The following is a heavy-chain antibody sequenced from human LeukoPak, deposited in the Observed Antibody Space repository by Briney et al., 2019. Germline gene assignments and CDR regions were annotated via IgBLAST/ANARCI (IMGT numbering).Heavy chain of an antibody. V-gene: IGHV3-7*01. CDR1: GFTFSSYW. CDR3: ARDDYGSGSYYIIQLA. CDR2: IKQDGSEK. D-gene: IGHD3-10*01. J-gene: IGHJ5*02. Sequence: PGGSLRLSCAASGFTFSSYWMSWVRQAPGKGLEWVANIKQDGSEKYYVDSVKGRFTISRDNAKNSLYLQMNSLRAEDTAVYYCARDDYGSGSYYIIQLAWGQGTLVTVSS.